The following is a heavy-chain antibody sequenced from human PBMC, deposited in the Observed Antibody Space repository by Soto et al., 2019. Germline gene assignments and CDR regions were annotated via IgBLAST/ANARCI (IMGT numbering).Heavy chain of an antibody. CDR2: VSGSGEST. J-gene: IGHJ4*02. Sequence: GGSLRLSCAASGLTFNNYAMRWVRQAPGKGLEWVSGVSGSGESTSYAESVKGRFTISRDNSKNTLYLQMNSLRAEDTAVYYCAKVNSDYNFPDYWGQGTLVTVSS. CDR3: AKVNSDYNFPDY. D-gene: IGHD5-12*01. CDR1: GLTFNNYA. V-gene: IGHV3-23*01.